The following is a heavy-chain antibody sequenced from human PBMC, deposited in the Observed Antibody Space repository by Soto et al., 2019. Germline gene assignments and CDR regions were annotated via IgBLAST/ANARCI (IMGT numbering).Heavy chain of an antibody. CDR1: GYTFTSYG. CDR3: ARRTTVVTHNYFDY. J-gene: IGHJ4*02. CDR2: ISAYNGNT. D-gene: IGHD4-17*01. V-gene: IGHV1-18*04. Sequence: ASVKVSCKASGYTFTSYGISWVRQAPGQGLEWMGWISAYNGNTNYAQKLQGRVTMTTDTSTSTAYMELRSLRSDDTAVYYCARRTTVVTHNYFDYWGKGTLVTVSS.